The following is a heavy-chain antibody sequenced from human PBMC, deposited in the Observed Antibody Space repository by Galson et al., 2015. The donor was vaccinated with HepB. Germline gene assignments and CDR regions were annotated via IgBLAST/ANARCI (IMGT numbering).Heavy chain of an antibody. CDR2: MSGSGNT. Sequence: SLRLSCAASGFTFSSYAMSWVRQAPGKGLEWVSSMSGSGNTNHAESVKGRFTISRDNSKNTVYLQMNSLRDEDTAVYYCAKVSSVWSPWDSWGQGTLVTVSS. CDR1: GFTFSSYA. V-gene: IGHV3-23*01. D-gene: IGHD6-19*01. CDR3: AKVSSVWSPWDS. J-gene: IGHJ4*02.